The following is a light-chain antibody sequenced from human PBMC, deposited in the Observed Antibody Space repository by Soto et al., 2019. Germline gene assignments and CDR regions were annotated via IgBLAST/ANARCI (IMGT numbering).Light chain of an antibody. CDR1: LDIITL. J-gene: IGKJ5*01. CDR2: DAS. V-gene: IGKV1-33*01. Sequence: IQMTQSPSSLSASVGDRVTITCQASLDIITLLNWYQEKPGQTPKLLIFDASNLEVGVPSRFSGGGSGTHFTLTITSLQPEDVATYYCQQYENLPITFGQGTRLEIK. CDR3: QQYENLPIT.